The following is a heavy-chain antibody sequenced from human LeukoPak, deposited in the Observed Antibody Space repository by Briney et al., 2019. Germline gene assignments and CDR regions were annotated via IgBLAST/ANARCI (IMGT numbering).Heavy chain of an antibody. D-gene: IGHD3-22*01. Sequence: GESLKISCKASGYSFTSYWIGWVRQMPGKGLEWMGILYPGDSDTRYSPSFQGQVTISADKSISTAYLQWSSLKASDTAMYYCARRYYYDSSGYYLAQDAFDIWGQGTMVTVSS. CDR1: GYSFTSYW. J-gene: IGHJ3*02. V-gene: IGHV5-51*01. CDR2: LYPGDSDT. CDR3: ARRYYYDSSGYYLAQDAFDI.